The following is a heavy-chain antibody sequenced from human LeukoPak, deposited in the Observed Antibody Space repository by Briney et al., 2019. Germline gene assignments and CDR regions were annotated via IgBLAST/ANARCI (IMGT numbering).Heavy chain of an antibody. V-gene: IGHV3-23*01. CDR1: GFTFSSYA. D-gene: IGHD3-10*01. Sequence: AGGSLRLSCAASGFTFSSYAMSWVRQAPGKGLEWVSTISGGGGSTSYADSVKGRFTITRDNSKNTLYLHMNSLRAEDTALYYCARDGGYYASGTKIDYLDYWGQGALVTVSS. CDR2: ISGGGGST. J-gene: IGHJ4*02. CDR3: ARDGGYYASGTKIDYLDY.